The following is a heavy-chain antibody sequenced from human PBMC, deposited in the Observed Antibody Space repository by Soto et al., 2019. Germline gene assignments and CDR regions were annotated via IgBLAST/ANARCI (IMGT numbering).Heavy chain of an antibody. CDR2: IYYSGST. V-gene: IGHV4-59*01. D-gene: IGHD5-18*01. Sequence: SETLSLTCTVSGGSISSYYWSWIRQPPGKGLEWIGYIYYSGSTNYNPSLKSRVTISVDTSKNQFSLELSSVTAADTAVYYCASHRYSYGPGYGMDVWGQGTTVTVSS. CDR3: ASHRYSYGPGYGMDV. J-gene: IGHJ6*02. CDR1: GGSISSYY.